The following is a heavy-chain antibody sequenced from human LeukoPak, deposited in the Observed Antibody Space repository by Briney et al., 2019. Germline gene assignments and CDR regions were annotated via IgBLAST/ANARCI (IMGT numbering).Heavy chain of an antibody. Sequence: PSETLSLTCTVSGGSISSYYWSWIRQPPGKGLEWIGYIYYSGSTNYNPSLKSRVTISVDTSKNQFSLKLSSVTAADTAVYYCARGTHYYDSSGYYPYYFDYWGQGTLVTVSS. CDR1: GGSISSYY. J-gene: IGHJ4*02. CDR2: IYYSGST. D-gene: IGHD3-22*01. CDR3: ARGTHYYDSSGYYPYYFDY. V-gene: IGHV4-59*08.